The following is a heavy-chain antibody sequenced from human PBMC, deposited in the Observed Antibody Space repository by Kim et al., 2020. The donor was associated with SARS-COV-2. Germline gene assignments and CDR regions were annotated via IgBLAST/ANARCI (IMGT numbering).Heavy chain of an antibody. Sequence: SETLSLTCAVYGGSFSGYYWSWIRQPPGKGLEWIGEINHSGSTNYNPSLKSRVTISVDTSKNQFSLKLSSVTAADTAVYYCARAGSDGGTTGRYFDYWGQGTLVTVSS. D-gene: IGHD1-1*01. J-gene: IGHJ4*02. CDR2: INHSGST. V-gene: IGHV4-34*01. CDR3: ARAGSDGGTTGRYFDY. CDR1: GGSFSGYY.